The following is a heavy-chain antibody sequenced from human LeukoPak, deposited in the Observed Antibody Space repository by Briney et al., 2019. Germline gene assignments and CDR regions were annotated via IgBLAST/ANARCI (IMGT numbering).Heavy chain of an antibody. CDR3: ARDGAKLDY. J-gene: IGHJ4*02. CDR1: GYTFTGYY. V-gene: IGHV7-4-1*02. Sequence: ASMKVSCKASGYTFTGYYMHWVRQAPGQGLEWMGWITTNTGDPTYAQGFTGRFVFSLDTSVSTTYLQISSLKAEDTAVYYCARDGAKLDYWGQGTLVTVSS. CDR2: ITTNTGDP.